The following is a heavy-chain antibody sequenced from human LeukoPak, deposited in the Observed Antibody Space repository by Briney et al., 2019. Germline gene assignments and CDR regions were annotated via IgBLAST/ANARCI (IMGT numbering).Heavy chain of an antibody. V-gene: IGHV4-59*01. J-gene: IGHJ4*02. CDR2: IYYSGST. Sequence: SETLSLTCTVSGGSISSYYWSWIRQPPGKGLEWIGYIYYSGSTNYNPSLKSRVTISVDTSKNQFSLKLSSVTAADTAVYYCARLALGYCDYWGQGTLVTVSS. CDR3: ARLALGYCDY. CDR1: GGSISSYY. D-gene: IGHD3-16*01.